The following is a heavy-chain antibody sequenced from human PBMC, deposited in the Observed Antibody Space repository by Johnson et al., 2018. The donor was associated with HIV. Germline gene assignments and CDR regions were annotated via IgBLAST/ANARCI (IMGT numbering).Heavy chain of an antibody. D-gene: IGHD3-22*01. CDR2: INWNGGRT. CDR3: ARQHSYDSSGQGGGLDV. Sequence: VQLVESGGGVVRPGGSLRLSCAGSGFIFDDYDMTWVRQAPGKGLEWVSGINWNGGRTGYADSVKGRFTISRENVNSSLYLQMNSLRAEYTALYYCARQHSYDSSGQGGGLDVWGQGTMVTVSS. J-gene: IGHJ3*01. V-gene: IGHV3-20*04. CDR1: GFIFDDYD.